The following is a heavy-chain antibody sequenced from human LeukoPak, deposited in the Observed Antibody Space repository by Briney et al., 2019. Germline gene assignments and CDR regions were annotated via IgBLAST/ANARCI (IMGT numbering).Heavy chain of an antibody. J-gene: IGHJ4*02. D-gene: IGHD6-13*01. CDR2: IYTSGST. CDR3: ARDVSAGDV. Sequence: PSQTLSLTCTVSGGSISSGSYYWSWIRQPAGKGLEWIGRIYTSGSTNYNPSLRSRVTISVDTSKNQFSLKLSSVTAADTAVYYCARDVSAGDVWGQGTLVTVSS. CDR1: GGSISSGSYY. V-gene: IGHV4-61*02.